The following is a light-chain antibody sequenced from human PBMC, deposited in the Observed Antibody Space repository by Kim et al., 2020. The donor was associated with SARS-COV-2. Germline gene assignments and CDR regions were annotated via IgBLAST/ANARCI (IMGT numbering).Light chain of an antibody. Sequence: ETVLTQSPGTLSLSPGERATLSCRASQSINSNYLGWYQQKPGQAPRLLIYGASNRATGIPDRFSGSGSGTDFTLTISRVEPEDFAVYYCQQYGSSWYTFGQGTKLEI. V-gene: IGKV3-20*01. CDR3: QQYGSSWYT. CDR1: QSINSNY. J-gene: IGKJ2*01. CDR2: GAS.